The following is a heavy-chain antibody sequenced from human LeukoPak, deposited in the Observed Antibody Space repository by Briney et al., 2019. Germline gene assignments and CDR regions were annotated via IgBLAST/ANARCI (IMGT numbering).Heavy chain of an antibody. CDR2: IRSKAYGGTT. J-gene: IGHJ4*02. Sequence: GGSLRLSCTASGFTFGDYAMSWVRQAPGKGLEGVGFIRSKAYGGTTEYAASVKGRFSISRDDSKSIAYLQMNSLKTEDTAVYYCTRRGGWYTDYWGQGTLVTVSS. CDR1: GFTFGDYA. V-gene: IGHV3-49*04. CDR3: TRRGGWYTDY. D-gene: IGHD6-19*01.